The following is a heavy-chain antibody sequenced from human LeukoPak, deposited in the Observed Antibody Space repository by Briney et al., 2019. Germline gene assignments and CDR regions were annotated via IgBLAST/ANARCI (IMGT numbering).Heavy chain of an antibody. CDR1: GFTFSSYG. D-gene: IGHD4-23*01. Sequence: GGSLRLSCAASGFTFSSYGMHWVRQAPGKGLEWVAVISYDGSNKYYADSVKGRFTISRDNSKNTLYLQMNSLRAEDTAVYYCAKGMTTVVTSSFDPWGQGTLVTVSS. CDR3: AKGMTTVVTSSFDP. J-gene: IGHJ5*02. V-gene: IGHV3-30*18. CDR2: ISYDGSNK.